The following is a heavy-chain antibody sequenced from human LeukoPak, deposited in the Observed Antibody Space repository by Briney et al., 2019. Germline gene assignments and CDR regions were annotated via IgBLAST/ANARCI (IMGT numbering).Heavy chain of an antibody. J-gene: IGHJ2*01. Sequence: GGSLRLSCAASGLRFGSYWMNWVRQAPGKGLEWVANMNQDGSEKNYVDSVKGRFTISRDNTKNSLFLQMDSLRAEDTAVYYCARDRAVTGAKGGWYFDLWGRGTLVTVSS. D-gene: IGHD6-19*01. CDR2: MNQDGSEK. CDR1: GLRFGSYW. CDR3: ARDRAVTGAKGGWYFDL. V-gene: IGHV3-7*01.